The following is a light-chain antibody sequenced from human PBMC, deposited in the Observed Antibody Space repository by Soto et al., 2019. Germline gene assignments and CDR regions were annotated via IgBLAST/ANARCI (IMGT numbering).Light chain of an antibody. CDR3: SSYTSSSTVL. CDR1: SSDVGGYNY. J-gene: IGLJ2*01. CDR2: EVT. V-gene: IGLV2-14*01. Sequence: QSVLTQPASVSGSLGQSITISCTGTSSDVGGYNYVSWYQQHPGKDPKVVIFEVTKRPSGVSSRFSGSKSGNTASLTVSGLQSEEEGDYYCSSYTSSSTVLFVGGTKVTVL.